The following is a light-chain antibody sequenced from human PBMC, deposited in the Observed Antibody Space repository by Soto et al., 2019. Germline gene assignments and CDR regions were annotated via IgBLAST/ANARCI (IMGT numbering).Light chain of an antibody. CDR1: QSVSSSY. V-gene: IGKV3D-20*02. CDR3: QQRSNWPLT. Sequence: DILFTQSPGTLSFSPGERVTISCRASQSVSSSYLAWYQRKTGQAPRLLIYGASSRATGIPDRFSGSGSGTDFTLSISRLEPADFAVYYCQQRSNWPLTFGGGTKVDI. J-gene: IGKJ4*01. CDR2: GAS.